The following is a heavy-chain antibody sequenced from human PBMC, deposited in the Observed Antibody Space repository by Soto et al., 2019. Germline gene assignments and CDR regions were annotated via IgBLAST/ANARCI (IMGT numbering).Heavy chain of an antibody. CDR1: GFTLNRFW. J-gene: IGHJ3*02. CDR2: IKQDGSEK. Sequence: GGSLRLSCKASGFTLNRFWMNWVRQAPGKGLEWVANIKQDGSEKYYVDSVKGRFTISRDNAKNSLYLQMNSLRAEDTAVYYCASRDGYNSGDAFDIWGQGTMVTVSS. V-gene: IGHV3-7*03. D-gene: IGHD5-12*01. CDR3: ASRDGYNSGDAFDI.